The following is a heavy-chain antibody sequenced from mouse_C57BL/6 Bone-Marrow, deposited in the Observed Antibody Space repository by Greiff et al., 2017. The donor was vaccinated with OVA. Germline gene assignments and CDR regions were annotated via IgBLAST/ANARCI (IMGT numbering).Heavy chain of an antibody. V-gene: IGHV1-4*01. D-gene: IGHD1-1*01. CDR1: GYTFTSYT. Sequence: VQVVESGAELARPGASVKMSCKASGYTFTSYTMHWVKQRPGQGLEWIGYINPSSGYTKYNQKFKDKATLTADKSSSTAYMQLSSLTSEDSAVYYCARWRLLRFYYFDYWGQGTTLTVSS. CDR3: ARWRLLRFYYFDY. CDR2: INPSSGYT. J-gene: IGHJ2*01.